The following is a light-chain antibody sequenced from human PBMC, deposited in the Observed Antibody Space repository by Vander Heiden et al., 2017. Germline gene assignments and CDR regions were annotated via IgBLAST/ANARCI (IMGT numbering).Light chain of an antibody. CDR1: QNISNS. CDR3: QQSYRSPWT. V-gene: IGKV1-39*01. J-gene: IGKJ1*01. CDR2: ASS. Sequence: IQMTPSPSSLSASVGDRVTITCRTSQNISNSLNWYQHKPGKAPKLLIFASSSLQSGVPSRFSGSGSGTDFTLIISSLQPEDFATYSCQQSYRSPWTFGQGSKVEIK.